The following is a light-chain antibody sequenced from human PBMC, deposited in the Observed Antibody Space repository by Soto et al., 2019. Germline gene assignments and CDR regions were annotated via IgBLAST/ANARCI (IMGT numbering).Light chain of an antibody. CDR2: AAS. CDR3: QRYYNAPFT. CDR1: QGIKNY. V-gene: IGKV1-27*01. J-gene: IGKJ4*01. Sequence: DIQVTQYPSSLSAAVGDRVTSTCRASQGIKNYLALYQQKPGEIPKLLIDAASTLESGIPPRFSGSGSGTDFTLTINNLQPEDVATYYCQRYYNAPFTFGGGTKVDIK.